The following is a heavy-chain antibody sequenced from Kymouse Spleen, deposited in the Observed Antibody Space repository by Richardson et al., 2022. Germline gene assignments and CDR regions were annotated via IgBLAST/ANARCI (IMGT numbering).Heavy chain of an antibody. CDR2: IYYSGST. V-gene: IGHV4-39*01. J-gene: IGHJ6*02. CDR1: GGSISSSSYY. D-gene: IGHD5-12*01. Sequence: QLQLQESGPGLVKPSETLSLTCTVSGGSISSSSYYWGWIRQPPGKGLEWIGSIYYSGSTYYNPSLKSRVTISVDTSKNQFSLKLSSVTAADTAVYYCARQGDIVALYYYGMDVWGQGTTVTVSS. CDR3: ARQGDIVALYYYGMDV.